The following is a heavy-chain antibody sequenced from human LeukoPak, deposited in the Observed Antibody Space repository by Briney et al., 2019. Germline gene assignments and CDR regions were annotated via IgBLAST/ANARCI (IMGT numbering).Heavy chain of an antibody. V-gene: IGHV3-23*01. CDR2: ISGSGGST. CDR1: GFTFSNAW. Sequence: GGSLRLSCAASGFTFSNAWMSWVRQAPGKGLEWVSAISGSGGSTYYADSVKGRFTISRDNSKNTLYLQMNSLRAEDTAVYYCASPEYSSSSGMDVWGQGTTVTVSS. CDR3: ASPEYSSSSGMDV. J-gene: IGHJ6*02. D-gene: IGHD6-6*01.